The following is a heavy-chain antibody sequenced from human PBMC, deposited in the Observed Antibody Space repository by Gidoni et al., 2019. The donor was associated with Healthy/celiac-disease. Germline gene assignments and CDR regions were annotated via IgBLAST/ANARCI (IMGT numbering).Heavy chain of an antibody. V-gene: IGHV4-39*07. CDR1: GGSISSSSYY. D-gene: IGHD2-15*01. CDR3: ARDRWPGFDY. J-gene: IGHJ4*02. Sequence: QLQLQESGPGLVKPSATLSLTCTVSGGSISSSSYYWGWLRQPPGKGLEWIGSIYYSGSTYYNPSLKSRVTISVDTSKNQFSLKLSSVTAADTAVYYCARDRWPGFDYWGQGTLVTVSS. CDR2: IYYSGST.